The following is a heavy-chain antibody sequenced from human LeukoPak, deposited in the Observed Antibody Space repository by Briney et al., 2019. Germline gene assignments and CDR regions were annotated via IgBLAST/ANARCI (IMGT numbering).Heavy chain of an antibody. CDR1: GFTFSDHY. D-gene: IGHD6-13*01. Sequence: PGGSLRLSCAASGFTFSDHYMSWIRQAPGKGLEWISHISTSSAFTNYADSVKGRFTISRDNAKNSLYLQMNSLRDEDTAVYYCARGQVGYSSSWLDYWGHGTLVTVSS. CDR2: ISTSSAFT. V-gene: IGHV3-11*06. J-gene: IGHJ4*01. CDR3: ARGQVGYSSSWLDY.